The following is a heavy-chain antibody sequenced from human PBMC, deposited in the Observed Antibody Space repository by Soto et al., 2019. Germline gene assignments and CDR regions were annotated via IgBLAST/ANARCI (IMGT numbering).Heavy chain of an antibody. V-gene: IGHV4-31*03. D-gene: IGHD3-3*01. CDR1: GGSISSGGYY. Sequence: SETLSLTCTVSGGSISSGGYYWSWIRQHPGKGLEWIGYIYYSGSTYYNPSLKSRVTISVDTSKSQFSLKLSSVTAADTAVYYCARDGRYYDFWSGYYDYGMDVWGQGTTVTVSS. J-gene: IGHJ6*02. CDR2: IYYSGST. CDR3: ARDGRYYDFWSGYYDYGMDV.